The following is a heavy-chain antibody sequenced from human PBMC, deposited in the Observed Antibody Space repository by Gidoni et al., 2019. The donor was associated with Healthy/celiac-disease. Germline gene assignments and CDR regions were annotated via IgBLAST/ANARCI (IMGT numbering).Heavy chain of an antibody. D-gene: IGHD2-8*01. J-gene: IGHJ6*02. Sequence: EVQLVESGGGLVKPGGSLRLSCAASGFTFSSYSMNWVRQAPGKGLEWVSSISSSSSYIYYADSVKGRFTISRDNAKNSLYLQMNSLRAEDTAVYYCARDLEGYCTNGVCYTLGGYYYGMDVWGQGTTVTVSS. CDR3: ARDLEGYCTNGVCYTLGGYYYGMDV. CDR1: GFTFSSYS. V-gene: IGHV3-21*01. CDR2: ISSSSSYI.